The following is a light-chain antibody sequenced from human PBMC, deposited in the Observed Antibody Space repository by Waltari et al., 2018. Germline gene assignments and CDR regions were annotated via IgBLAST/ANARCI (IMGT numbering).Light chain of an antibody. V-gene: IGKV1-5*03. J-gene: IGKJ1*01. CDR3: HQYHSYPWT. CDR1: QSIGNW. CDR2: RAS. Sequence: DIQMTQSPSTLSASVEDRVTIPCRASQSIGNWLAWYQQKPGTAPKLLIQRASSLETGVPSRFSGSGSETEFTLTISGLLADDFATYFCHQYHSYPWTFGQGTKVEIK.